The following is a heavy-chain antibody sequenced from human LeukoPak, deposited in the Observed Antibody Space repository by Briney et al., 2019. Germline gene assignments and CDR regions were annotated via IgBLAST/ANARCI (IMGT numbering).Heavy chain of an antibody. D-gene: IGHD3-22*01. CDR1: GGTFSSYA. J-gene: IGHJ4*02. CDR2: IIPNSGDT. V-gene: IGHV1-2*02. CDR3: ARGYDSGGYYLPDH. Sequence: ASVKVSCKASGGTFSSYAISWVRQAPGQGLEWMGRIIPNSGDTKYAQKFQGRVTVTRDKSISTAYMELSRLTSDDTAVYYCARGYDSGGYYLPDHWGQGTLVTVSS.